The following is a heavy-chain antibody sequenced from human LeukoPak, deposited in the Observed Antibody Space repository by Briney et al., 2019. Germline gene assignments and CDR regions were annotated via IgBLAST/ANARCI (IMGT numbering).Heavy chain of an antibody. V-gene: IGHV1-2*02. CDR3: ARTDGIVVVTASVAVFDP. CDR2: INPNSGGT. Sequence: ASVKVSCKLFGYTFTGYYWHWVRQPPGKGLEWMGWINPNSGGTNYAQKFQGRVTMTRDTSISTAYMELSRLRSDDTAVYYCARTDGIVVVTASVAVFDPWGQGTLVTVSS. D-gene: IGHD2-21*02. J-gene: IGHJ5*02. CDR1: GYTFTGYY.